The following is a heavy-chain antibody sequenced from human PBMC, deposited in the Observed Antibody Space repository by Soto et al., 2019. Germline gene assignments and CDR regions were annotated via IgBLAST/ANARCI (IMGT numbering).Heavy chain of an antibody. Sequence: SVKVSCKASGYTITCCALHWVRQAPGQRPEWMAWINAGDGDTRYSQNFQDRLTIIRDTSANTAYMELSSLRSEDTAVYYCARDGEGEAAAAMVYWGQGTLVTVSS. CDR3: ARDGEGEAAAAMVY. CDR1: GYTITCCA. J-gene: IGHJ4*02. V-gene: IGHV1-3*01. D-gene: IGHD6-13*01. CDR2: INAGDGDT.